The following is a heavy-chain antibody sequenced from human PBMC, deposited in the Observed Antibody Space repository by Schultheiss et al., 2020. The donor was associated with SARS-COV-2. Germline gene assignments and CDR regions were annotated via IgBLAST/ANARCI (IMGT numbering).Heavy chain of an antibody. Sequence: SQTLSLTCAVYGGSFSGYYWSWIRQPPGKGLEWIGEINHSGSTNYNPSLKSRVTISVDTSKNQFSLKLSPVTAADTAVYYCARSADYDILTGEIYYFDYWGQGTLVTVSS. CDR1: GGSFSGYY. D-gene: IGHD3-9*01. J-gene: IGHJ4*02. V-gene: IGHV4-34*01. CDR2: INHSGST. CDR3: ARSADYDILTGEIYYFDY.